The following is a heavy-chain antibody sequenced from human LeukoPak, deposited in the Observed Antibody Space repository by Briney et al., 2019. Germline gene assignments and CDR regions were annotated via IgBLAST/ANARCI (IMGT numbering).Heavy chain of an antibody. Sequence: SETLSLTCTVSGGSISSGSYYWSWIRQPAGKGLEWIGRIYTSGSTNYNPSLKSRVTISVDTSKNQFSLKLSSVTAADTAVYYCARDLSTGRYCSGGSCYGPGDYFDYWGQGTLVTVSS. CDR3: ARDLSTGRYCSGGSCYGPGDYFDY. D-gene: IGHD2-15*01. CDR2: IYTSGST. J-gene: IGHJ4*02. V-gene: IGHV4-61*02. CDR1: GGSISSGSYY.